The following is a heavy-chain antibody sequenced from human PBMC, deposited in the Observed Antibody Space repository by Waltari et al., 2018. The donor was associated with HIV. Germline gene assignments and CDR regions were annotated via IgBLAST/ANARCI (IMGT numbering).Heavy chain of an antibody. V-gene: IGHV3-7*03. CDR1: GFDLRHYS. Sequence: DVYLVESGGGVVKIGGSIRLTCEASGFDLRHYSMNWVRQSPVRGLEWVARMRRGNNEKHYLDSVRCRFVISRDNAESSVYLQMESLREEDTATYFCVRDDPGYGPIDYWGQGTRVTV. D-gene: IGHD3-10*01. CDR3: VRDDPGYGPIDY. J-gene: IGHJ4*02. CDR2: MRRGNNEK.